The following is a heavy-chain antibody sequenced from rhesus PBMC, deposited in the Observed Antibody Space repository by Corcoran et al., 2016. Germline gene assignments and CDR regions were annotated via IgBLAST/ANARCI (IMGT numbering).Heavy chain of an antibody. V-gene: IGHV3S25*01. D-gene: IGHD6-25*01. CDR2: ISSGGGST. CDR3: SSDIMGYSGSSLYY. CDR1: GLTFSSYW. Sequence: EVQLVESGGGLAKPGGSLRLSCAASGLTFSSYWMNWVRQAPGKGLEWVSAISSGGGSTYYADSVKGRFTSSRDNSKNTLSLHMNSLRAEDTAVYYCSSDIMGYSGSSLYYWGQGVLVTVSS. J-gene: IGHJ4*01.